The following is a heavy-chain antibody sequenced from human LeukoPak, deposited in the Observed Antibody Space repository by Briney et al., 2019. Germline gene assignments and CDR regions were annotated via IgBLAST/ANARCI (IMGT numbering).Heavy chain of an antibody. CDR2: INPSGGST. Sequence: ASVKVSCKASGYTFTSYYMHWVRQAPGQGLEWMGIINPSGGSTSYAQKFQGRVTMTRDTSTSTVYMELSSLRSEDTAVYYCAREKVVTAPWYYYSGMDVWGQGTTVTVSS. J-gene: IGHJ6*02. V-gene: IGHV1-46*01. CDR3: AREKVVTAPWYYYSGMDV. D-gene: IGHD2-21*02. CDR1: GYTFTSYY.